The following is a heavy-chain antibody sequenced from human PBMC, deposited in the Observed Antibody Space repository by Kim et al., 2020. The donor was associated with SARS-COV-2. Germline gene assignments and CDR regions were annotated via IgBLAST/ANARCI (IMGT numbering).Heavy chain of an antibody. J-gene: IGHJ4*02. CDR2: IIPIFGTA. Sequence: SVKVSCKASGGTFSSYAISWVRQAPGQGLEWMGGIIPIFGTANYAQKFQGRVTITADESTSTAYMELSSLRSEDTAVYYCARVARGYDPSYYFDYWGQGTLVTVSS. CDR3: ARVARGYDPSYYFDY. D-gene: IGHD5-12*01. CDR1: GGTFSSYA. V-gene: IGHV1-69*13.